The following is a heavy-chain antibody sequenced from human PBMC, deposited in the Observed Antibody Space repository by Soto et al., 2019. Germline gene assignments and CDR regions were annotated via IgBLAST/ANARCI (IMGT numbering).Heavy chain of an antibody. J-gene: IGHJ4*02. Sequence: QVQLVQSGAEVKRPGSSVKVSCKASGDTFNFYSINWVRQAPGLGLEWMGRVNPIVSMSNYAQRFQVRVTMTADKSTSTAYMELSGLRSEDTAIYYCATSYGSGYRAFDYWGQGALVAVSS. CDR2: VNPIVSMS. V-gene: IGHV1-69*04. CDR1: GDTFNFYS. CDR3: ATSYGSGYRAFDY. D-gene: IGHD3-10*01.